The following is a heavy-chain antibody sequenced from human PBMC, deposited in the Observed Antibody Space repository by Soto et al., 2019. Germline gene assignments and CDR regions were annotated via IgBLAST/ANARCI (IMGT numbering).Heavy chain of an antibody. CDR1: GFTSGDYA. CDR2: IRSKAYGGTT. Sequence: EGQLVESGGGLVKPGRSLRLSCTASGFTSGDYALSWFRQAPGRGLEWVGFIRSKAYGGTTEYAASVKGRFTVSRDDSKSIAYLQMNSLKTEDTGVYYCSIAPDTFLPLDFWGQGTLVTVSS. CDR3: SIAPDTFLPLDF. V-gene: IGHV3-49*05. J-gene: IGHJ4*02.